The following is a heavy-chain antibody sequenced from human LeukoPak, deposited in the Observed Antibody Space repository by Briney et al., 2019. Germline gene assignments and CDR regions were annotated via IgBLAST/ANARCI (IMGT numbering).Heavy chain of an antibody. CDR3: ARMGIAGTYDAFDI. Sequence: GGSLRLSCAASGFTFTSYAMSWVRQAPGKELEWVSVISGSGGSTYYADSVKGRFTISRDNSKNTLYLQMNSLRAEDTAVYYCARMGIAGTYDAFDIRGQGTMVTVSS. CDR2: ISGSGGST. V-gene: IGHV3-23*01. J-gene: IGHJ3*02. D-gene: IGHD6-13*01. CDR1: GFTFTSYA.